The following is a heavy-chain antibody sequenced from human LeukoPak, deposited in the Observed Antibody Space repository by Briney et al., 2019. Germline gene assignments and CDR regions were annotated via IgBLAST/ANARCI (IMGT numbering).Heavy chain of an antibody. D-gene: IGHD6-13*01. CDR1: GFTFSSYW. Sequence: PGGSLRLSCAASGFTFSSYWMSWVRQAPGKGLEWVANIKQDGSEKYYVDSVKGRFTISRDNAKNSLYLQMNSLRAEDTAVYYCAREHSSSWSSHYEGPLDYFDYWGQGTLVTVSS. J-gene: IGHJ4*02. CDR3: AREHSSSWSSHYEGPLDYFDY. V-gene: IGHV3-7*01. CDR2: IKQDGSEK.